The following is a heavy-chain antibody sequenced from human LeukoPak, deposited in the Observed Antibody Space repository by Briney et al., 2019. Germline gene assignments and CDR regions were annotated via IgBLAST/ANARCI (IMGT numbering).Heavy chain of an antibody. J-gene: IGHJ6*02. D-gene: IGHD5-12*01. CDR1: GDSVSSNSAA. CDR3: ARGATIDSYYYYGMDV. Sequence: SQTLSLTCAISGDSVSSNSAAWNWIRQSPSRGLEWLGRTYYRSKWYNDYAVPVKSRITINPDTSKNQFSLQLNSVTPEDTAVYYCARGATIDSYYYYGMDVWGQGTTVTVSS. V-gene: IGHV6-1*01. CDR2: TYYRSKWYN.